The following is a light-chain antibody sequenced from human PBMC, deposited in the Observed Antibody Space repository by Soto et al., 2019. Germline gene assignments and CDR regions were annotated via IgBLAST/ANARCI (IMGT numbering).Light chain of an antibody. CDR2: GAS. CDR3: QQYGSSPPT. Sequence: EIVLTQSPVTLSFSPGERAXLXXXXSQSVSSSYLAWYQQKPGQAPRLLIYGASSRATGIPDRFSGSGSGTDFTLTISRLEPEDFAVYYCQQYGSSPPTFGQGTKVDIK. J-gene: IGKJ1*01. V-gene: IGKV3-20*01. CDR1: QSVSSSY.